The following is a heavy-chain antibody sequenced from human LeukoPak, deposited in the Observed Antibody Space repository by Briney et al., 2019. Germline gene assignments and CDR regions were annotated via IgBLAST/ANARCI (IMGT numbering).Heavy chain of an antibody. J-gene: IGHJ4*02. V-gene: IGHV3-30*02. CDR3: AKVDYYDSSGQYYFDY. CDR1: GFTFSGYG. CDR2: IRYDGSNK. D-gene: IGHD3-22*01. Sequence: GGSLRLSCAASGFTFSGYGMHWVRQAPGKGLEWVAFIRYDGSNKYYADSVKGRFTISRDNSKNTLYLQMNSLRAEDTAVYYCAKVDYYDSSGQYYFDYWGQGTLVTVSS.